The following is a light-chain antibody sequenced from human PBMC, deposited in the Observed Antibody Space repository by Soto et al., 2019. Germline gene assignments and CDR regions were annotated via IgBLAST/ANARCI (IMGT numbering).Light chain of an antibody. Sequence: QSALTQPPSASGSPGQSVTISCTGTSSDVGGYNYVSWYQQHPGKAPKLMIYEVSKRPSGVPDRFSGSKSGNTASLTVSGLQAEDEADYYCSSYAGSRGMVFGGGTQLTVL. J-gene: IGLJ2*01. CDR2: EVS. V-gene: IGLV2-8*01. CDR3: SSYAGSRGMV. CDR1: SSDVGGYNY.